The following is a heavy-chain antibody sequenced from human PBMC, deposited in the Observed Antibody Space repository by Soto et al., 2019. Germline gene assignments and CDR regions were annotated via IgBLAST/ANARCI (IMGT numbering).Heavy chain of an antibody. CDR2: IYYSGNT. CDR3: ARDRLMATAGTARHYFGLDV. Sequence: PTETLSNTVTVSGGSIRSGGYYWSWVRQNPRRGLEWIGNIYYSGNTYYNPSLKSRLTISVDTSKNQFSLNLSSVTAADTAVYYCARDRLMATAGTARHYFGLDVWGQGTTVTVSS. V-gene: IGHV4-31*02. D-gene: IGHD5-18*01. CDR1: GGSIRSGGYY. J-gene: IGHJ6*02.